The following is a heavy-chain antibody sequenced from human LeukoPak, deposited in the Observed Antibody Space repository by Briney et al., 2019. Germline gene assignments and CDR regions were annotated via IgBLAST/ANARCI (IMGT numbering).Heavy chain of an antibody. CDR1: GGSISRYY. CDR2: IYYSGST. V-gene: IGHV4-59*07. J-gene: IGHJ2*01. CDR3: ARAGVVTSPNSDWYFDL. D-gene: IGHD3-3*01. Sequence: SDTLSLTCTVSGGSISRYYWTWIRQPPGKGLEWIGYIYYSGSTNYNPSLESRVTVSADTSKNQFSLKLSSVTAADTAVYFCARAGVVTSPNSDWYFDLWGRGTLVTVSS.